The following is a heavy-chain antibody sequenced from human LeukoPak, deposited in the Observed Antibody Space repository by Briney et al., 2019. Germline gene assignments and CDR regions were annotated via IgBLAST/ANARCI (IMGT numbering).Heavy chain of an antibody. Sequence: SVKVSCKASGGTFSSYAISWVRQAPGQGLEWMGGIIPIFGTANYAQKFQGRVTITADKSTTTAYMELSSLRSDDTAVYYCARGVLWLDYYYYMDVWGKGTTVTISS. CDR1: GGTFSSYA. CDR3: ARGVLWLDYYYYMDV. V-gene: IGHV1-69*06. D-gene: IGHD5-18*01. CDR2: IIPIFGTA. J-gene: IGHJ6*03.